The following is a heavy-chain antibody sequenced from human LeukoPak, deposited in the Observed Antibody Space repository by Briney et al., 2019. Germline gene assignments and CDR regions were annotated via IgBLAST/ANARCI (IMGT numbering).Heavy chain of an antibody. Sequence: ASVTVSCKASGYTFTSYGISWVRQAPGQGLEWMGWISAYNGNTNYAQKLQGRVTMTTDTSTSTAYMELRSLRSDDTAVYYCARVAYDSSGYYPPHFDYWGREPWSPSPQ. CDR1: GYTFTSYG. CDR3: ARVAYDSSGYYPPHFDY. D-gene: IGHD3-22*01. V-gene: IGHV1-18*01. CDR2: ISAYNGNT. J-gene: IGHJ4*02.